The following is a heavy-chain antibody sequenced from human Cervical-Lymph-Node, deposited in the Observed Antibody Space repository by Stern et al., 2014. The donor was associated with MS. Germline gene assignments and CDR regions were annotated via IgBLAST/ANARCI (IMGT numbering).Heavy chain of an antibody. J-gene: IGHJ4*02. Sequence: VHLVESGGGVVQPGRSLRLSCAASGVLFRRYALHWVRQAPGKGLECVALISYDGRDKYYTDSVKVRFTVSRDNSNNTVDLEMNSLRLEDPAVYYCAKGGSGSYLDWGQGSLVTVSS. CDR1: GVLFRRYA. V-gene: IGHV3-30*04. D-gene: IGHD1-26*01. CDR3: AKGGSGSYLD. CDR2: ISYDGRDK.